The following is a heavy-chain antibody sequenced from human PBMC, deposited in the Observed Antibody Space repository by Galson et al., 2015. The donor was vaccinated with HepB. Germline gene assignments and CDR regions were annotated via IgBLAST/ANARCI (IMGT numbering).Heavy chain of an antibody. V-gene: IGHV3-7*03. CDR3: AGGYFWFGEGLSVY. CDR2: IKPDGSEK. J-gene: IGHJ4*02. D-gene: IGHD3-10*01. CDR1: GFNFRSYW. Sequence: SLRLSCAVSGFNFRSYWMSWVRQAPGKGLEWVANIKPDGSEKYYVDSVKGRFSISRDNTQKSLYLQMNSLRAEDTAVYYCAGGYFWFGEGLSVYWGQGTLVTVSS.